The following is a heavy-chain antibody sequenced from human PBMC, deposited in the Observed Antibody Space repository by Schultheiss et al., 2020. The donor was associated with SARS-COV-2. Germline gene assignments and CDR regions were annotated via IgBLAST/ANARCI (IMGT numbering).Heavy chain of an antibody. CDR1: GGSVTSASDH. V-gene: IGHV4-61*01. D-gene: IGHD5-12*01. CDR3: ARVRVVATSADAFDI. CDR2: IYHSGST. J-gene: IGHJ3*02. Sequence: SETLSLTCTVSGGSVTSASDHWSWIRQPPGKGLEWIGSIYHSGSTNNNPSLKSRVTISVDTSKNQFSLKLSSVTAADTAVYYCARVRVVATSADAFDIWGQGTMVTVSS.